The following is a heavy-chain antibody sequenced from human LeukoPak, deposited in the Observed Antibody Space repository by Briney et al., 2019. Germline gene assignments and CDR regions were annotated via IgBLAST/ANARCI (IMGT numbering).Heavy chain of an antibody. CDR3: ARGSYGMDV. CDR1: RFTFSSYA. CDR2: ISGSGDTT. V-gene: IGHV3-23*01. Sequence: HSGGSLRLSCAASRFTFSSYAMSWVRQAPGKGLEWVSSISGSGDTTYYADSVKGRFTISRDNSKNTLHLQMNGLRAEDTAVYYCARGSYGMDVWGQGTTVTVSS. J-gene: IGHJ6*02.